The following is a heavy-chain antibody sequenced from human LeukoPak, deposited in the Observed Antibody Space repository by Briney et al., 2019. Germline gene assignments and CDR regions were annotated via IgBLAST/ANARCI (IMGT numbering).Heavy chain of an antibody. V-gene: IGHV1-18*04. Sequence: ASVKVSCKASGYTFTSHGISWVRQAPGQGLEWVWSISPYNGDTNYAQKFQGRVTMTTDTSTRTTYMELRSLRSDDTAIYYCARGRRPGRYFYASGSFDYWGQGTLVTVSS. J-gene: IGHJ4*02. CDR3: ARGRRPGRYFYASGSFDY. CDR2: ISPYNGDT. D-gene: IGHD3-10*01. CDR1: GYTFTSHG.